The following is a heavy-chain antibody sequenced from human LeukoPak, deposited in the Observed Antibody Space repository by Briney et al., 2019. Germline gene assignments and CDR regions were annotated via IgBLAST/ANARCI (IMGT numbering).Heavy chain of an antibody. CDR2: ISGSGGST. V-gene: IGHV3-23*01. CDR1: GFTFSSYA. Sequence: GGSLRLSCAASGFTFSSYAMSWVRQAPGKGLEWVSAISGSGGSTYYADSVKGRFTISRDNSKNTLYLQMNSLRAEDTAVYYCAKEGELVVPAAIWYFDYWGQGTLVTVSS. D-gene: IGHD2-2*01. CDR3: AKEGELVVPAAIWYFDY. J-gene: IGHJ4*02.